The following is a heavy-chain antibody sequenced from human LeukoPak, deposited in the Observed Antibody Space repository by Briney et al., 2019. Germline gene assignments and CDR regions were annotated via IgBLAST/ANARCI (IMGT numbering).Heavy chain of an antibody. CDR1: GGSISSYC. CDR2: IFYSGST. J-gene: IGHJ5*02. Sequence: SETLSLTCTVSGGSISSYCWSWIRQPPGKGLEWIGYIFYSGSTNYNPSLKSRVTISVDTSKNQFSLKLSSVTAADTAVYYCARDADYGDYVWFDPWGQGTLATVSS. V-gene: IGHV4-59*01. CDR3: ARDADYGDYVWFDP. D-gene: IGHD4-17*01.